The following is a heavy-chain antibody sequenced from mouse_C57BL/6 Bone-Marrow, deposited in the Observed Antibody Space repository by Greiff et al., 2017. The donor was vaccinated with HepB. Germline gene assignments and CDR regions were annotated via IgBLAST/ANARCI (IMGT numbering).Heavy chain of an antibody. Sequence: EVKLVESGGGLVKPGGSLKLTCAASGFTFSSYAMSWVRQTPEKRLEWVATISDGGSYTYYPDNVKGRFTISRDNAKNKLYLQMSHLKSEDTAMYYCARDGYYWWYFDVWGTGTTVTVSS. CDR2: ISDGGSYT. J-gene: IGHJ1*03. CDR3: ARDGYYWWYFDV. CDR1: GFTFSSYA. D-gene: IGHD2-3*01. V-gene: IGHV5-4*03.